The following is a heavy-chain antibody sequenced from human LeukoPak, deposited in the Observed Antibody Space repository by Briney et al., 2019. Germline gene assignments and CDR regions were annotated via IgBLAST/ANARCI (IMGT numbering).Heavy chain of an antibody. CDR2: IYYSGST. CDR1: GGSISSSSYY. V-gene: IGHV4-39*01. J-gene: IGHJ4*02. CDR3: ARQGIVYQFDN. D-gene: IGHD2-8*01. Sequence: SETLSLTCTVSGGSISSSSYYWGWIRQAPRKGLEWIGSIYYSGSTYYNPSLKSRVTISVDTSKNQFSLKVRSVTAADTAVYYCARQGIVYQFDNWGQGTLVTVSS.